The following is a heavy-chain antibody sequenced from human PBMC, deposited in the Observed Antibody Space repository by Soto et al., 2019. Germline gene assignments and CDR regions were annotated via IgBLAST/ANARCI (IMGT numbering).Heavy chain of an antibody. V-gene: IGHV3-7*01. CDR2: IKQDGSEK. Sequence: PGGSLRLSCAASGFTFSSYWMSWVRQAPGKGLEWVANIKQDGSEKYYVDSVKGRFTISRDNAKNSLYLQMNSLRAEDTAVYYCAREKQQLVHHYYYGMDVWGQGTTVTVSS. CDR1: GFTFSSYW. J-gene: IGHJ6*02. D-gene: IGHD6-13*01. CDR3: AREKQQLVHHYYYGMDV.